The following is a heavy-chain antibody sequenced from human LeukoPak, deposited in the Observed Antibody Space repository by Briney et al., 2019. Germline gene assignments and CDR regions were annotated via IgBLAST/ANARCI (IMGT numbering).Heavy chain of an antibody. V-gene: IGHV3-30-3*01. CDR3: ARGLQSLHFDY. J-gene: IGHJ4*02. CDR2: ISYDGGNK. Sequence: PGGSLRLSCAASGFTFSSYAMHWVRQAPGKGLEWVAVISYDGGNKYYADSVKGRFTICRDNSKSTLCLQMNSLRAEDTAVYYCARGLQSLHFDYWGQGTLVTVSS. CDR1: GFTFSSYA.